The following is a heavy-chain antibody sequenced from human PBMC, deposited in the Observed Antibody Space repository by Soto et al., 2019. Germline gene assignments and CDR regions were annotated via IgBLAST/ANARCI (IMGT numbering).Heavy chain of an antibody. V-gene: IGHV3-13*01. CDR1: GFTFSSYD. J-gene: IGHJ6*02. D-gene: IGHD6-19*01. CDR3: ARGEGIAVAGTDYYYGMDV. CDR2: IGTAGDT. Sequence: PGGSLRLPCAASGFTFSSYDMHWVRQATGKGLEWVSAIGTAGDTYYPGSVKGRFTISRENAKNSLYLQMNSLRAGDTAVYYCARGEGIAVAGTDYYYGMDVWGQGTTVTVSS.